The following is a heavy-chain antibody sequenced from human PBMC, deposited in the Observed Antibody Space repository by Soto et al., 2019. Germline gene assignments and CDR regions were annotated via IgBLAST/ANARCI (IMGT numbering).Heavy chain of an antibody. CDR2: INHSGST. CDR3: ARGGDSDY. J-gene: IGHJ4*02. CDR1: GGSFSGYY. D-gene: IGHD4-17*01. Sequence: SETLSLTCAVYGGSFSGYYWSWIRQPPGKGLEWIGEINHSGSTNYNPSLKSRVTISVDTSKNQFSLKLSSVTAADTAVYYCARGGDSDYWGQGTLVTVSS. V-gene: IGHV4-34*01.